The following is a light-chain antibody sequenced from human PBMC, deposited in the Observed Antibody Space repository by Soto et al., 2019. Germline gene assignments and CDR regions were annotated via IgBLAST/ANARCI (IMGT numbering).Light chain of an antibody. Sequence: QSVLTQPASVSGSPGQSITISCTGTSSDVATYNLVSWYQQRPGTAPQLIIYEVTKRPSGVSTRFSGSQSGNTASLTISGLQADDEADYYCSSYSSSSAVLFGGGTKLTVL. V-gene: IGLV2-14*02. CDR3: SSYSSSSAVL. J-gene: IGLJ2*01. CDR2: EVT. CDR1: SSDVATYNL.